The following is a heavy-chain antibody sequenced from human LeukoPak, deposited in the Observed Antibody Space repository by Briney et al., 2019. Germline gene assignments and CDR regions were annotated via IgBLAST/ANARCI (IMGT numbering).Heavy chain of an antibody. J-gene: IGHJ4*02. V-gene: IGHV4-4*02. CDR1: EFTFSNYW. D-gene: IGHD3-22*01. CDR3: ARGHVSSGYILFDY. CDR2: IYHSGST. Sequence: GSLRLSCEASEFTFSNYWMSWVRQAPGKGLEWIGYIYHSGSTYYNPSLKSRVTISVDRSKNQFSLKLSSVTAADTAVYYCARGHVSSGYILFDYWGQGTLVTVSS.